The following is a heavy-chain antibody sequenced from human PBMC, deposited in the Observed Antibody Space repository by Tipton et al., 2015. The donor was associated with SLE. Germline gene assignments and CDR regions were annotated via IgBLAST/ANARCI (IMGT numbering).Heavy chain of an antibody. CDR3: ARDWGRGRSLTEQWLAYYFDY. Sequence: SLRLSCAASGFTFSTSSMNWVRQAPGKGLDWVSYISSSSGTIYYADSVKGRFTISRDNAKNSLYLQMNSLRAEDTAVYYCARDWGRGRSLTEQWLAYYFDYWGQGTLVTVSS. D-gene: IGHD6-19*01. J-gene: IGHJ4*02. V-gene: IGHV3-48*04. CDR2: ISSSSGTI. CDR1: GFTFSTSS.